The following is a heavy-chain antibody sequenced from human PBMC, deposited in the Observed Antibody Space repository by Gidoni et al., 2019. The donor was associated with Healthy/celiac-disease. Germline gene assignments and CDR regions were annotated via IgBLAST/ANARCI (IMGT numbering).Heavy chain of an antibody. Sequence: QVQLVESGGGVVQPGRSVRRAGAAAGFTFSSYGMHGVRQAPGQGLEWGAVISYDGSNKYYAYSVKCRFTISRDNSKNTLYLQMNSLRAEDTAVYYCAKDYYDSSGYYYYYYYGMDVWGQGTTVTVSS. CDR1: GFTFSSYG. D-gene: IGHD3-22*01. J-gene: IGHJ6*02. V-gene: IGHV3-30*18. CDR2: ISYDGSNK. CDR3: AKDYYDSSGYYYYYYYGMDV.